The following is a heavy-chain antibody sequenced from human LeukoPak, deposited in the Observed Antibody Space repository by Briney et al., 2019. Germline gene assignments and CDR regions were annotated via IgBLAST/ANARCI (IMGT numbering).Heavy chain of an antibody. D-gene: IGHD3-16*02. CDR3: ARSKDTFGGVIVIQTFDY. J-gene: IGHJ4*02. CDR1: GFTFSSYS. V-gene: IGHV3-21*01. Sequence: KPGGSLRLSCAASGFTFSSYSMNWVRQAPGKGLEWVSSTSSSSSYIYYADPVKGRFTISRDNGKNSLYLQMNSLRAEDTAVYYCARSKDTFGGVIVIQTFDYWGQGTLVTVSS. CDR2: TSSSSSYI.